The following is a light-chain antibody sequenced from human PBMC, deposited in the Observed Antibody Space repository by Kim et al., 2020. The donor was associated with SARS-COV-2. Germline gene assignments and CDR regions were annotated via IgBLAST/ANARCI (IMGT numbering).Light chain of an antibody. J-gene: IGKJ5*01. CDR1: QDIRND. Sequence: ESVRDRVTITCRASQDIRNDLGWYQQNPGRAPKRLIYGASSLQSGVPSRFSGSGSGTEFTLTLSSVQPEDFATYFCLQHSTYPITFGQGTRLEI. V-gene: IGKV1-17*01. CDR2: GAS. CDR3: LQHSTYPIT.